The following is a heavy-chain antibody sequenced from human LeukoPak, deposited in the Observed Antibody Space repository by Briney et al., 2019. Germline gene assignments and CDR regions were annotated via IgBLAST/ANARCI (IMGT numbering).Heavy chain of an antibody. Sequence: SETLSLTCTVSGGSISSYYWSWIRQPPGKGLEWIGEINHSGSTNYNPSLKSRVTISVDTSKNQFSLKLSSVTAADTAVYYCARDPLSKNYYGSGSSNWFDPWGQGTLVTVSS. D-gene: IGHD3-10*01. V-gene: IGHV4-34*01. CDR1: GGSISSYY. CDR3: ARDPLSKNYYGSGSSNWFDP. J-gene: IGHJ5*02. CDR2: INHSGST.